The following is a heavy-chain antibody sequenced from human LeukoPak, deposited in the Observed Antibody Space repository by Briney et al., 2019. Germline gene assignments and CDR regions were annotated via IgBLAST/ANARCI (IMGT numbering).Heavy chain of an antibody. CDR2: VYYSGST. CDR1: GGSISSYS. Sequence: SETLSLTCTVSGGSISSYSWSWIRQPPGKGLEWIGYVYYSGSTNYNPSLKSRVTISVDTSKNQFSLKLSSVTAADTAVYYCARGFAITIFGVGPYYFDYWGQGTLVTVSS. D-gene: IGHD3-3*01. V-gene: IGHV4-59*12. CDR3: ARGFAITIFGVGPYYFDY. J-gene: IGHJ4*02.